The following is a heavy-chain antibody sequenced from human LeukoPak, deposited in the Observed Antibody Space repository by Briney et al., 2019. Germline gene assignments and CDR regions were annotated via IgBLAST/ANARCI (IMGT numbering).Heavy chain of an antibody. CDR2: IYYSGST. CDR3: AREVGDGYNQHIDY. CDR1: GGSISTYY. D-gene: IGHD5-24*01. J-gene: IGHJ4*02. Sequence: SETLSLTCTVSGGSISTYYWSWIRQPPGKGLEWIGYIYYSGSTNYNPSLKSRVTISVDTSKNQFSLKLSSVTAADTAVYYCAREVGDGYNQHIDYWGQGTLVTVSS. V-gene: IGHV4-59*01.